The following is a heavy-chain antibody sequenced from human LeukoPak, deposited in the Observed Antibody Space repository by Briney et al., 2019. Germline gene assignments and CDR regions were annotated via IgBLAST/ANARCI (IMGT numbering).Heavy chain of an antibody. CDR1: GGTFSSYA. D-gene: IGHD3-16*01. J-gene: IGHJ1*01. CDR2: IIPIFGTA. Sequence: SVKLSCKASGGTFSSYAISWVRQAPGQGLEWMGRIIPIFGTANYAQKFQGRVTITTDESTSTAYMELSSLRSEDTAVYYCATSPDPNASAEHFQQWGQGPMVTVSS. V-gene: IGHV1-69*05. CDR3: ATSPDPNASAEHFQQ.